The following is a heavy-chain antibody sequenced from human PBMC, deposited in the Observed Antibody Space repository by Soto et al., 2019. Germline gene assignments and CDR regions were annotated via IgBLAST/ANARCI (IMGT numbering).Heavy chain of an antibody. CDR2: IIPIFGTA. V-gene: IGHV1-69*01. D-gene: IGHD1-1*01. CDR3: AIYSTGTFVNTYFYDGMDV. Sequence: QVQLVQSGAEVKKPGSSVKVSCQASGGTFSSYAISWVRQAPGQGLEWMGGIIPIFGTANYAQKFQGRVTITADESTSTAYMELRSLRSEDTAVYYCAIYSTGTFVNTYFYDGMDVLGQGTTVTVAS. CDR1: GGTFSSYA. J-gene: IGHJ6*02.